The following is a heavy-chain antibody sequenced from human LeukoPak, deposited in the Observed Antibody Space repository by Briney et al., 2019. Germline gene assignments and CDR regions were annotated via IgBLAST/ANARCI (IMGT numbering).Heavy chain of an antibody. CDR3: TRESNYYDSSTSPGYFDL. CDR2: IWYDGSNK. Sequence: GGSLRLSCVASGFTFSSYGMYWVRQAPGKGLEWVAVIWYDGSNKYYADSVKGRFTISRDNSKNTLYLQMNSLRAEDTAVYYCTRESNYYDSSTSPGYFDLWGRGTLVTVSS. CDR1: GFTFSSYG. V-gene: IGHV3-33*01. J-gene: IGHJ2*01. D-gene: IGHD3-22*01.